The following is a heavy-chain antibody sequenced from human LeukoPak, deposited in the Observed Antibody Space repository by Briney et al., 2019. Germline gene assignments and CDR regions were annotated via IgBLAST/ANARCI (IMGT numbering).Heavy chain of an antibody. V-gene: IGHV6-1*01. CDR3: AGGVTTVARYDY. D-gene: IGHD4-23*01. J-gene: IGHJ4*02. CDR2: AYYRSKWYI. CDR1: GDSVSSNSAA. Sequence: SQTLSLTCAISGDSVSSNSAAWNWIRQSPSRGLEWLGRAYYRSKWYIDYAVSVKSRITITPDTSKSQLSLQLNSVTPEDTAVYYCAGGVTTVARYDYWGQGTLVTVSS.